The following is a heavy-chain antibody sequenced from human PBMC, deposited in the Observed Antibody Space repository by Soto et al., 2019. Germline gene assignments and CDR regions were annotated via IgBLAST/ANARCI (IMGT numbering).Heavy chain of an antibody. Sequence: SETLSLTCTVSGGSISSYYWSWIRQPPGQGLEWIGFIHYSGYSNYNPSLKSRVTISVDTSKNQFSLKLSSVTAADTAVYDCAGGRNWFHPWGQGTLVPVSS. CDR3: AGGRNWFHP. CDR1: GGSISSYY. J-gene: IGHJ5*02. V-gene: IGHV4-59*01. CDR2: IHYSGYS.